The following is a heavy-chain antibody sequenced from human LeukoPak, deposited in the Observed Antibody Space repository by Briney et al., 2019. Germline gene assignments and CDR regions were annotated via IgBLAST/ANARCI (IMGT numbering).Heavy chain of an antibody. CDR1: GGSISSRSYY. Sequence: SETLSLTCTVSGGSISSRSYYWGWIRQPPGKGLEWIGSIYYSGSTYYKPSLKSRLIISVDTSKNQFSLKLSSVTAVDTAVYYCARQGGAEADYWGQGTLVTVSS. V-gene: IGHV4-39*01. J-gene: IGHJ4*02. CDR3: ARQGGAEADY. D-gene: IGHD3-16*01. CDR2: IYYSGST.